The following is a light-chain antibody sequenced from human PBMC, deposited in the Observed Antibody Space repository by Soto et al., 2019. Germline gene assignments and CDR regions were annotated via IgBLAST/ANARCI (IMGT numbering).Light chain of an antibody. J-gene: IGKJ3*01. Sequence: ESVLTQSPGTLSLSPGERATLSCRASESVSSRYLAWYQQKPGQAPRLLIYGASSRATGIPDRFSGSGSGTDFTLTISRLEPEDSAVYYCEQYGSLPLFTFGPGTKVDIK. V-gene: IGKV3-20*01. CDR2: GAS. CDR3: EQYGSLPLFT. CDR1: ESVSSRY.